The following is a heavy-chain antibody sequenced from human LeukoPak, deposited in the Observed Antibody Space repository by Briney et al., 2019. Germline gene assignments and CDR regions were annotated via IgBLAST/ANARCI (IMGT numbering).Heavy chain of an antibody. CDR3: AREETVYYDSSGYYPFCFDY. V-gene: IGHV1-46*01. CDR1: GYTFTSYY. J-gene: IGHJ4*02. Sequence: GASVKVSCKASGYTFTSYYMHWVRQAPGQGLEWMGIINPSGGITSYAQKFQGRVTMTRDTSTSTVYMELSSLRSEDTAVYYCAREETVYYDSSGYYPFCFDYWGQGTLVTVSS. CDR2: INPSGGIT. D-gene: IGHD3-22*01.